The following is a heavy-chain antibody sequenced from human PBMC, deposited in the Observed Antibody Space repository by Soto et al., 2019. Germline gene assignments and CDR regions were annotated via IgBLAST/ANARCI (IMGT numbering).Heavy chain of an antibody. CDR3: ARTLGYCSGGSCYSVRYYSYGMEV. J-gene: IGHJ6*02. CDR2: ISYDGSNK. V-gene: IGHV3-30-3*01. Sequence: GWSLRLSCAASGFTFSSYAMHLVRQAPGKGLEWVAFISYDGSNKYYADSVKGRFTISRDNSKNTLYLQMNSLRAEDTAVYYCARTLGYCSGGSCYSVRYYSYGMEVWGEGTKVTVSS. CDR1: GFTFSSYA. D-gene: IGHD2-15*01.